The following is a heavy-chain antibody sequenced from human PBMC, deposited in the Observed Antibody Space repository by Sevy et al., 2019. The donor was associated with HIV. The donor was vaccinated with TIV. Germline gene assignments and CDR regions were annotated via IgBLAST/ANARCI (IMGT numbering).Heavy chain of an antibody. D-gene: IGHD3-22*01. V-gene: IGHV1-24*01. CDR3: ATTKDYYENSGDPFDY. Sequence: ASVKVSCKVSRYTLTQLSMHWVRQVPGKGLEWMGSFDPEDDETIYAQKFQGRLTMTEDTSKDTAYMELGSLRSEDTAVYYCATTKDYYENSGDPFDYWGQGTLVTVSS. CDR2: FDPEDDET. J-gene: IGHJ4*02. CDR1: RYTLTQLS.